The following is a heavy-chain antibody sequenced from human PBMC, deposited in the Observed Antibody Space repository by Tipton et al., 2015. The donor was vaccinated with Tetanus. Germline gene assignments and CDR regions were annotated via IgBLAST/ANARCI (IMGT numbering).Heavy chain of an antibody. J-gene: IGHJ4*02. CDR2: IGATGAI. D-gene: IGHD1-14*01. CDR3: ARDLRMGSYFDY. Sequence: SLRLSCTTSGFTFSSYSMNWFRQAPGKGLEWVSYIGATGAIYYADSVKVRFTISRDNAKNSLYLQMTSLRAEDTAVYYCARDLRMGSYFDYWGQGALVIVSS. CDR1: GFTFSSYS. V-gene: IGHV3-48*01.